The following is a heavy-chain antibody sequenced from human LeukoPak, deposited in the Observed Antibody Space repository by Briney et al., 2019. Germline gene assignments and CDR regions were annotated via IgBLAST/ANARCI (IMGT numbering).Heavy chain of an antibody. D-gene: IGHD3-16*02. Sequence: PSETLSLTCAVYGGSFSGYYWSWIRQPPGRGLEWIGEINHSGSTNYNPSLKSRVTISVDTSKNQFSLKLSSVTAADTAVYYCARGSLRLGELSPWGQGTLVTVSS. J-gene: IGHJ5*02. V-gene: IGHV4-34*01. CDR1: GGSFSGYY. CDR2: INHSGST. CDR3: ARGSLRLGELSP.